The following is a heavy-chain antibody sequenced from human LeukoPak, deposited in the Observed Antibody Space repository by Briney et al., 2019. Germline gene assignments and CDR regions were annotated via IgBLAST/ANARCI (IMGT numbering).Heavy chain of an antibody. J-gene: IGHJ4*02. CDR2: IIPILGIA. V-gene: IGHV1-69*04. D-gene: IGHD6-19*01. CDR1: GGTFSSYA. Sequence: ASVKVSCKASGGTFSSYAISWVRQAPAQGLEWMGRIIPILGIANYAQKFQGRVTITADKSTSTAYMELSSLRSEDTAVYYCARERYSSGWYFDYWGQGTLVTVSS. CDR3: ARERYSSGWYFDY.